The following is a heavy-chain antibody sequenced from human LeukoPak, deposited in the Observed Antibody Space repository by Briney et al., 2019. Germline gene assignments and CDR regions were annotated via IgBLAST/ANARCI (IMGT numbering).Heavy chain of an antibody. Sequence: GGSLRLSCAASGFTFRSYAMSWVRQAPGKGLEWVSGISGSGGSTYYADSVKGRFTISRDNSKNTLYLQMKSLRAEDTAVYYCAKGGGYEAQYYYYYLDVWGKGTTVTISS. V-gene: IGHV3-23*01. J-gene: IGHJ6*03. CDR1: GFTFRSYA. CDR3: AKGGGYEAQYYYYYLDV. D-gene: IGHD5-12*01. CDR2: ISGSGGST.